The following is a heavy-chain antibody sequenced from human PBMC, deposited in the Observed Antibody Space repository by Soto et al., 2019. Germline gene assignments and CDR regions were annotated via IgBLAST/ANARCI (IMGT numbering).Heavy chain of an antibody. CDR1: GFTFSSYA. CDR2: ISGSGGST. J-gene: IGHJ6*02. CDR3: ATQTATYYYDSSGYPHSGYYYGMDV. Sequence: GGSLRLSCAASGFTFSSYAMSWVRQAPGKGLEWVSAISGSGGSTYYADSVKGRFTISRDNSKNTLYLQMNSLRAEDTAVYYCATQTATYYYDSSGYPHSGYYYGMDVWGQGTTVTVSS. V-gene: IGHV3-23*01. D-gene: IGHD3-22*01.